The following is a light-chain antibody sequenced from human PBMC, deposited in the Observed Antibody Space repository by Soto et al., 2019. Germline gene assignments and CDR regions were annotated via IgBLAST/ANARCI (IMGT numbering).Light chain of an antibody. CDR1: QSISSW. V-gene: IGKV1-5*01. Sequence: MHLTQSPSSLSGRGLDIVTTTFRASQSISSWLAWYQHKPGKAPKLLIYDASNLDSGVPSRFSGSGSGTEFSLTISNLQTDDCATYYCQQYENYWTFGQGTKVDIK. CDR3: QQYENYWT. J-gene: IGKJ1*01. CDR2: DAS.